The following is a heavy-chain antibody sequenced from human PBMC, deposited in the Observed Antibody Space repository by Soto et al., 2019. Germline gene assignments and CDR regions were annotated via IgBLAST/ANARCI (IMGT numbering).Heavy chain of an antibody. V-gene: IGHV3-30-3*01. CDR3: AREYGIGGAAFDI. J-gene: IGHJ3*02. CDR1: GFTFSSYA. Sequence: QVQLVESGGGVVQPGRSLRLSCAASGFTFSSYAMRWVRQAPGKGLEWVAVISYDGSNKYYADSVKGRSTISRDNSKNALYLQMNSLRAEDTAVYYCAREYGIGGAAFDIWGQGTMVTVSS. D-gene: IGHD2-15*01. CDR2: ISYDGSNK.